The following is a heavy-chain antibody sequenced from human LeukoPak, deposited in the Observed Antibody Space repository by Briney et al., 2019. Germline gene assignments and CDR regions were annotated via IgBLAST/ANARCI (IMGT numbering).Heavy chain of an antibody. CDR2: INHSGST. V-gene: IGHV4-34*01. Sequence: SETLSLTCAVYGGSFSGYFWSWIRQPPGKGLEWIGEINHSGSTNYNPSLKSRVTISVDTSKNQLSLKLTSVTAADTAVYSCARVYRDDFWSGYSTHFDSWGQGTLVTVSS. J-gene: IGHJ4*02. D-gene: IGHD3-3*01. CDR3: ARVYRDDFWSGYSTHFDS. CDR1: GGSFSGYF.